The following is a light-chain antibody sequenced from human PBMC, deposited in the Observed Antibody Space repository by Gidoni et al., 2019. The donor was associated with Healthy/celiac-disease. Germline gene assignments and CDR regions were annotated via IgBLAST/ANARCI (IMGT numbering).Light chain of an antibody. CDR3: QQRSNWPS. J-gene: IGKJ2*01. V-gene: IGKV3-11*01. CDR2: DAS. Sequence: IVLTQSPATLSLSPGERATLSCRASQSVSSYLAWYQQQPGQAPRLLIYDASNRATGIPARFSGSGSGTDFTLTISSLEPEDFAVYYCQQRSNWPSFXQXTKLEIK. CDR1: QSVSSY.